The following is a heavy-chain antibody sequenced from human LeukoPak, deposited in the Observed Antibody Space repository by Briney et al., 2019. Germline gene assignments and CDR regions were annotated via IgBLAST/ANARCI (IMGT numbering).Heavy chain of an antibody. CDR3: ARQDFWSGLYYFDY. V-gene: IGHV4-59*01. Sequence: SETLSLTCTVSGGSISSYYWSWIRQPPGKGLEWIGYIYYSGSTNYNPSLKSRVTISVDTSKNQFSLKLSSVTAADTAVYYCARQDFWSGLYYFDYWGQGTLATVSS. J-gene: IGHJ4*02. CDR2: IYYSGST. D-gene: IGHD3-3*01. CDR1: GGSISSYY.